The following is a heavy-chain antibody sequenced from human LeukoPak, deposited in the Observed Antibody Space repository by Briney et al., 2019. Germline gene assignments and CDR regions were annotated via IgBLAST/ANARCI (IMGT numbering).Heavy chain of an antibody. CDR3: ARYCSSTSCFHPHCFDY. J-gene: IGHJ4*02. CDR1: GGSISSGGYY. V-gene: IGHV4-30-2*01. Sequence: SQTLSLTCTVSGGSISSGGYYWSWIRQPPGKGLEWIGYIYHSGSTYYNPSLKSRVTISVDRSKNQFSLKLSSVTAADTAVYYCARYCSSTSCFHPHCFDYWGQGTLVTVSS. CDR2: IYHSGST. D-gene: IGHD2-2*01.